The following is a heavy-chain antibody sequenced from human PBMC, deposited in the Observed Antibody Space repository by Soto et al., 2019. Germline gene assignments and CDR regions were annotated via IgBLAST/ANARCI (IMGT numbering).Heavy chain of an antibody. CDR1: GYTFTSYG. CDR2: ISAYNGNT. Sequence: QVQLVQSGAEVKKPGASVKVSCKASGYTFTSYGISWVRQAPGQGLEWMGWISAYNGNTKYAQKPQGRGTMATGTSTRPGYMELRSLGSDDTGVEFWAGDLGGALIDFWGQGTLVTVSS. J-gene: IGHJ4*02. V-gene: IGHV1-18*01. CDR3: AGDLGGALIDF.